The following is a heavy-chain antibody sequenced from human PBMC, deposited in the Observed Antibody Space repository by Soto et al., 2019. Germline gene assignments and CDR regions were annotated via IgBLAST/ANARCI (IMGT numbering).Heavy chain of an antibody. Sequence: SETLSLTCAVYGGFVSSGTYYWSWIRQPPGKGLEWIGGMNHSGRTHFNPSLESRVTISVDKSKNQFSLKLMSLSAADTAVYYCGRLEGLATISYYFDYWGQGALVTVSS. J-gene: IGHJ4*01. V-gene: IGHV4-39*01. D-gene: IGHD3-9*01. CDR2: MNHSGRT. CDR1: GGFVSSGTYY. CDR3: GRLEGLATISYYFDY.